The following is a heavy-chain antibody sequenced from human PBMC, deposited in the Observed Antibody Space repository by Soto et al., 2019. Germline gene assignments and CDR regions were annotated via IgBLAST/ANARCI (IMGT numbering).Heavy chain of an antibody. CDR3: ARGGSSSSLYYYYGMDV. Sequence: GGSLRLSCASSGFTFISYAMHWVRQAPGKGLEWVAVISYDGSNKYYADSVKGRFTISRDNSKNTLYLQMNSLRAEDTAVYYCARGGSSSSLYYYYGMDVWGQGTTVTVSS. V-gene: IGHV3-30-3*01. J-gene: IGHJ6*02. CDR1: GFTFISYA. CDR2: ISYDGSNK. D-gene: IGHD6-6*01.